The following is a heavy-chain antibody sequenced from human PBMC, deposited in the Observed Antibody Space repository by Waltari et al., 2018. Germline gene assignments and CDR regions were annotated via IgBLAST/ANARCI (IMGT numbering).Heavy chain of an antibody. V-gene: IGHV4-39*07. Sequence: QLQLQESGPGLVKPSETLSLTCTAPGGSISSSSSYWCSIRQPPGKGLEWIGSIYYSGSNYYNPSLKSRVTISVDKSKNKFSLKLSSVTAADTAVYYCARKPYYYGSGSYYNLDYWGQGTLVTVSS. CDR3: ARKPYYYGSGSYYNLDY. CDR1: GGSISSSSSY. CDR2: IYYSGSN. D-gene: IGHD3-10*01. J-gene: IGHJ4*02.